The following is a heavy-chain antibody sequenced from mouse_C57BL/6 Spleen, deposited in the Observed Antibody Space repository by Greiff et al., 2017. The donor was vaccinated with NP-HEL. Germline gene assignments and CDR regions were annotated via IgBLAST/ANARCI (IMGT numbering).Heavy chain of an antibody. D-gene: IGHD1-1*01. V-gene: IGHV1-64*01. CDR1: GYTFTSYW. CDR3: ARGYYGSSYVDY. Sequence: QVQLQQPGAELVKPGASVKLSCKTSGYTFTSYWMHWVKQRPGQGLEWIGMIHPNSGSTNYNEQFKSKATLTVYKSSSTAYMQLSSLTYEDSAVYYCARGYYGSSYVDYWGQGTTLTVSS. J-gene: IGHJ2*01. CDR2: IHPNSGST.